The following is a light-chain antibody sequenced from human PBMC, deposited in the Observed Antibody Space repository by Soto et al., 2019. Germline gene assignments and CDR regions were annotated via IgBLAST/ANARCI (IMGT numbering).Light chain of an antibody. Sequence: QSVLTQPGSVSGSPGQSITISCTGTSSDVGAYNYVSWYQQHPGKAPKLMIYEVTNRPSGVSTRFSGSKSGNTASLTISGLQAEDEADYYCCSFTSGNTAYVFGTGTKSPS. J-gene: IGLJ1*01. V-gene: IGLV2-14*01. CDR1: SSDVGAYNY. CDR3: CSFTSGNTAYV. CDR2: EVT.